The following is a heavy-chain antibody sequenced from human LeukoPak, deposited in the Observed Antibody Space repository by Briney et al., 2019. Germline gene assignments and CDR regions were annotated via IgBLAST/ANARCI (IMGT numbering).Heavy chain of an antibody. CDR1: GFNFSTYS. J-gene: IGHJ4*02. V-gene: IGHV3-21*01. CDR3: ARGSGVQAAAGTDY. Sequence: GGSLRLSCVPSGFNFSTYSMNWVRQAPGKGLEWVSFISSSGRYIYYADSVRGRFTISRDNAKNSLYLQMNSLRAEDTAVYYCARGSGVQAAAGTDYWGQGTLVTVSS. CDR2: ISSSGRYI. D-gene: IGHD6-13*01.